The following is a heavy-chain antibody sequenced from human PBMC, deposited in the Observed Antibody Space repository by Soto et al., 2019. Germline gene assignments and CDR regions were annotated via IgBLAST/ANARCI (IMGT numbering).Heavy chain of an antibody. D-gene: IGHD3-10*01. CDR3: ARPGGYGMDV. CDR2: ISNSGSSI. Sequence: GSLRLSCAAFGLTFSTYSMTWVRQAPGKGLEWISYISNSGSSIYHANSVKGRFIISRDNAKNSLYLQMNSLRDEDTAVYYCARPGGYGMDVWGQGTTVTVSS. V-gene: IGHV3-48*02. J-gene: IGHJ6*02. CDR1: GLTFSTYS.